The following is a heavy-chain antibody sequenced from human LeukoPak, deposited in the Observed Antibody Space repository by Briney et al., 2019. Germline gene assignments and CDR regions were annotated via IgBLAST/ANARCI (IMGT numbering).Heavy chain of an antibody. D-gene: IGHD3-16*01. Sequence: SETLSLTCAVYGGSFSGYYWSWVRQPPGKGLEWIGEINHSGSTNYNPSLKSRVTISVDTSKNQFSLKLSSVTAADTAVYYCARDAYAFDIWGQGTMVTVSS. J-gene: IGHJ3*02. CDR1: GGSFSGYY. CDR3: ARDAYAFDI. CDR2: INHSGST. V-gene: IGHV4-34*01.